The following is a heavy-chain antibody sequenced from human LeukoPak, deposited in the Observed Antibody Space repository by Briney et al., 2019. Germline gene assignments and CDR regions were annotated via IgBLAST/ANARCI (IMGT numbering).Heavy chain of an antibody. Sequence: SETLSLTCTVSGGSISSYYWSWIRQPPGKGLEWIGYIYYSGSTNYNPSLKSRVTISVDTSNNQFSLKLSSVTAADTAVYYCASTRLGQWLVYYFDYWGQGTLVTVSS. CDR2: IYYSGST. J-gene: IGHJ4*02. V-gene: IGHV4-59*01. D-gene: IGHD6-19*01. CDR1: GGSISSYY. CDR3: ASTRLGQWLVYYFDY.